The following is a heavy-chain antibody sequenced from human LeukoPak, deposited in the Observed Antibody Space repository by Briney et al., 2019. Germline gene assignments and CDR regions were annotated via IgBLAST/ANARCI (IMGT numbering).Heavy chain of an antibody. CDR3: ARKTDHQTGGDY. CDR1: GFTFSSYA. J-gene: IGHJ4*02. V-gene: IGHV3-23*01. Sequence: GGSLRLSCAASGFTFSSYAMSWVRQAPGKGLEWVSAISGSGGSTYYADSVKGRFTISRDNSKNTLYLQMNSLRAEDAAVYYCARKTDHQTGGDYWGQGTLVTVSS. D-gene: IGHD1-1*01. CDR2: ISGSGGST.